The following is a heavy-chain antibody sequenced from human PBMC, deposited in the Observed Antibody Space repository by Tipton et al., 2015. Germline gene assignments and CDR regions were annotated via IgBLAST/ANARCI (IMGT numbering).Heavy chain of an antibody. D-gene: IGHD3-22*01. Sequence: QSGPEVKKPGSSVRVSCKASRGSLNNFSINWVRQAPGQGLEWMGNFVPVFDGRNYAQKFQDRLTFIADESSTAVYMQLSSLKSEDTAVYYCARDLLYSSSFGTYYYYFGMDVWGQGTTVTVSS. J-gene: IGHJ6*01. CDR2: FVPVFDGR. CDR1: RGSLNNFS. CDR3: ARDLLYSSSFGTYYYYFGMDV. V-gene: IGHV1-69*15.